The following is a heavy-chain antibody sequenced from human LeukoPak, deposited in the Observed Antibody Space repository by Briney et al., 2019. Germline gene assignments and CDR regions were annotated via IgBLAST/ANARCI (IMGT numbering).Heavy chain of an antibody. Sequence: GGSLRLSCVASGFTFTSYAMHWVRQAPGKGLEWLAVISYDGSNKYYADSVKGRFTISRDNAENTLYLQLSSLRGEDTAVYYCARPKDSGDSVVAFDSWGQGTLVTVSS. V-gene: IGHV3-30-3*01. CDR2: ISYDGSNK. D-gene: IGHD4-17*01. J-gene: IGHJ4*02. CDR1: GFTFTSYA. CDR3: ARPKDSGDSVVAFDS.